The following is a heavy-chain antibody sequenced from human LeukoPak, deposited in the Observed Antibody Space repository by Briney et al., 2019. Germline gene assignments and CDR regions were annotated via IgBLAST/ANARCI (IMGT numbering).Heavy chain of an antibody. CDR2: IYYSGST. D-gene: IGHD6-13*01. CDR3: ARAEGSNWSEAFDY. J-gene: IGHJ4*02. CDR1: GGSITSYY. V-gene: IGHV4-59*01. Sequence: SETLSLTCTVSGGSITSYYWSWIRQPPGKGLECIGYIYYSGSTNYNPSLKSRVTISVDTSKNQFSLKLSSVTAADTAVYYCARAEGSNWSEAFDYWGQGTLVTVSS.